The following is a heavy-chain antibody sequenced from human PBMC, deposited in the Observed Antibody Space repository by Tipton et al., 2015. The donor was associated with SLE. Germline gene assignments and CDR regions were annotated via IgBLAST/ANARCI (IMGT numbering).Heavy chain of an antibody. Sequence: TLSLTCAIYGGSFGYHWSWIRQSPGKGLEWIGEINDSGSTNYNPSLKSRTTISVDTSKNQFSLKLTSVTAADTALYFCARVPFSWPNWYIDLWGRGSLVTVSS. CDR3: ARVPFSWPNWYIDL. CDR1: GGSFGYH. D-gene: IGHD2-15*01. J-gene: IGHJ2*01. V-gene: IGHV4-34*01. CDR2: INDSGST.